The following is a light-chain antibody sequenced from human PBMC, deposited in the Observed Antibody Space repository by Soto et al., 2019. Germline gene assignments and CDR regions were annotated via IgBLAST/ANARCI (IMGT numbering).Light chain of an antibody. V-gene: IGKV3-20*01. CDR3: QQCGSSSWT. CDR1: QSVSSNY. J-gene: IGKJ1*01. CDR2: GAS. Sequence: IVLTQSPGTLSLSPGERATLSCRASQSVSSNYLAWYQQKPGQAPRLLIYGASSRATGVPERFSGSGSGTDFTLTISRLEPEDFAVYYCQQCGSSSWTFGQGTKVEIK.